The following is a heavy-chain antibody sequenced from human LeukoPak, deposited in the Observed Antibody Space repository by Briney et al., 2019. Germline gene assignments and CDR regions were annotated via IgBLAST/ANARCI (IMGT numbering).Heavy chain of an antibody. Sequence: GGSLRLSCAASGFTFSDYYMSWIRQAPGKGLEWVSYISSSGSTIYYADSVKGRFTISRDDSQNTLYLQMNSLRTEDTAVYYCARGEGHNWNANELSYWGQGTLVTVSS. V-gene: IGHV3-11*01. CDR1: GFTFSDYY. D-gene: IGHD1-20*01. CDR2: ISSSGSTI. CDR3: ARGEGHNWNANELSY. J-gene: IGHJ4*02.